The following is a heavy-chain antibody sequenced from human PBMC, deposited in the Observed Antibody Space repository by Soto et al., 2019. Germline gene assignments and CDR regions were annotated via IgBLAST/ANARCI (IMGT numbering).Heavy chain of an antibody. D-gene: IGHD3-22*01. Sequence: GESLKISCRGSGYTFTDYWIVWVRQMPGKGLEWMGVIYPGDSKTKYSPSFQDQVTLSADKSITTAYLQWSSLKASDTAVYYCARLATYYYDSSGYYYDPAYYYYGMDVWGQGTTVIVSS. V-gene: IGHV5-51*01. J-gene: IGHJ6*02. CDR3: ARLATYYYDSSGYYYDPAYYYYGMDV. CDR2: IYPGDSKT. CDR1: GYTFTDYW.